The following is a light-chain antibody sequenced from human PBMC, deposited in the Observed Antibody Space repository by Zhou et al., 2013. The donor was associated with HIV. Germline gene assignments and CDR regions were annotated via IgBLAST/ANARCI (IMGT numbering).Light chain of an antibody. CDR1: QTVSSNY. CDR2: GAS. CDR3: QQYGSSPAYT. Sequence: EIVLTQSPGTLSLSPGERATLSCRASQTVSSNYLAWYQQKPGQAPRLLIYGASSRATGIPDRFSGSGSGTDFTLTISRLEPEDFAVYYYQQYGSSPAYTFGQGTKLEIK. V-gene: IGKV3-20*01. J-gene: IGKJ2*01.